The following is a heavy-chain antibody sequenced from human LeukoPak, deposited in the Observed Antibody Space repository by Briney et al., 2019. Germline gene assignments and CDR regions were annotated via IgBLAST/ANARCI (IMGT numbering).Heavy chain of an antibody. D-gene: IGHD2-2*01. J-gene: IGHJ5*02. CDR2: ISSSSSTI. CDR1: GFTFSSYS. CDR3: AKDKYHRTNNWFDP. V-gene: IGHV3-48*01. Sequence: GGSLRLSCAASGFTFSSYSMNWVRQAPGKGLEWVSYISSSSSTIYYADSVKGRFTISRDNAKNSLYLQMNSLRAEDTAVYYCAKDKYHRTNNWFDPWGQGTLVTVSS.